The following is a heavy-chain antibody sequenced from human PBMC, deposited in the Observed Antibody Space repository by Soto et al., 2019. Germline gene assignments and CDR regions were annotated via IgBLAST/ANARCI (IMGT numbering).Heavy chain of an antibody. D-gene: IGHD5-18*01. Sequence: PSETLSLTCTVSGGSISSSSYYRGWIRQPPGKGLEWIGSIYYSGSTYYNPSLKSRVTISVDTSKNQFSLKLSSVTAADTAVYYCASLEVGYSYGQYYYYGMDVWGQGTTVTVSS. J-gene: IGHJ6*02. CDR1: GGSISSSSYY. CDR2: IYYSGST. CDR3: ASLEVGYSYGQYYYYGMDV. V-gene: IGHV4-39*01.